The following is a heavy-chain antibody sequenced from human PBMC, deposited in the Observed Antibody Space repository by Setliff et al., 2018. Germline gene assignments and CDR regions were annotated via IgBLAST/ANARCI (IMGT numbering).Heavy chain of an antibody. Sequence: PGGSLRLSCAGSGFTFSTYWMQWVRQAPGKGLVWVSRIGRDGIGITYADPVKGRFTISRDDAKNTVYLQMNSLRDEDTAVYYCTRGEVWGTPTAGDFWGQGTLVTSPQ. CDR3: TRGEVWGTPTAGDF. CDR1: GFTFSTYW. CDR2: IGRDGIGI. V-gene: IGHV3-74*01. D-gene: IGHD3-16*01. J-gene: IGHJ4*02.